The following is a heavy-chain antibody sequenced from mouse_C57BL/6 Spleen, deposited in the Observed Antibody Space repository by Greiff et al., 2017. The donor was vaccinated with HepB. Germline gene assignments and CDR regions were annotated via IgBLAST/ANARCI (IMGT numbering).Heavy chain of an antibody. V-gene: IGHV1-4*01. Sequence: VKLLESGAELARPGASVKMSCKASGYTFTSYTMHWVKQRPGQGLEWIGYINPSSGYTKYNQKFKDKATLTADKSSSTAYMQLSSLTSEDSAVYYCARDYNSNYPWFAYWGQGTLVTVSA. J-gene: IGHJ3*01. CDR1: GYTFTSYT. D-gene: IGHD2-5*01. CDR3: ARDYNSNYPWFAY. CDR2: INPSSGYT.